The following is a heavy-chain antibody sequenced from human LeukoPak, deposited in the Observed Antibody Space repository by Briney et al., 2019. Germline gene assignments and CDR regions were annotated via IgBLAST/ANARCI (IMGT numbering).Heavy chain of an antibody. Sequence: ASVKVSCKVSGYTLTDLSMHWVRQAPGKGLEWMGGFDPEDGETIYAQNFQGRVTMTEDTSTDTAYMELSSLRSEDTAVYYCATNLATVVTPAYFWGQGTLVTVSS. CDR1: GYTLTDLS. CDR2: FDPEDGET. V-gene: IGHV1-24*01. J-gene: IGHJ4*02. CDR3: ATNLATVVTPAYF. D-gene: IGHD4-23*01.